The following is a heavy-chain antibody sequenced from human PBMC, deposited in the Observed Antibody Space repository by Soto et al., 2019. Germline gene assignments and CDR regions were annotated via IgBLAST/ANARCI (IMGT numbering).Heavy chain of an antibody. J-gene: IGHJ4*02. D-gene: IGHD3-9*01. Sequence: ASVKVSCKASGYTFTSYGISWVRQAPGQGLEWMGWISAYNGNTNYAQKLQGRVTMTTDTSTSTAYMELRSLRSDDTAVYYCGSGILRYFDWLRPLNYWGQGTLVTVSS. CDR2: ISAYNGNT. CDR3: GSGILRYFDWLRPLNY. CDR1: GYTFTSYG. V-gene: IGHV1-18*01.